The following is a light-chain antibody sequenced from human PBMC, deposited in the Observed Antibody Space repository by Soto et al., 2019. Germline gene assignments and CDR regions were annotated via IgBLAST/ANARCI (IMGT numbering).Light chain of an antibody. Sequence: DIQMTQSPSSLSASVGDSVTISCQASDDIEKFLNWYQQKPGKAPKLLIDDASNLQPGVPSRFSGSGYGTDFTFTISSLQPEDVATYYCQQYDDLPITFGQGTRL. CDR2: DAS. CDR3: QQYDDLPIT. J-gene: IGKJ5*01. V-gene: IGKV1-33*01. CDR1: DDIEKF.